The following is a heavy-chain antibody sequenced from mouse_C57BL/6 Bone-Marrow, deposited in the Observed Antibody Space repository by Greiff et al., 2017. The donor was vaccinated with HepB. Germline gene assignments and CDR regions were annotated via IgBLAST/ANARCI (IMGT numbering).Heavy chain of an antibody. V-gene: IGHV1-82*01. CDR1: GYAFSSSW. Sequence: QVQLQQSGPELVKPGASVKISCKASGYAFSSSWMNWVKQRPGKGLEWIGRIYPGDGDTNYNGKFKGKATLTADKSSSTAYMQLSSLTSEDSAVYFCARSVGRDFDYWGQVTTLTVSS. CDR3: ARSVGRDFDY. J-gene: IGHJ2*01. CDR2: IYPGDGDT. D-gene: IGHD4-1*01.